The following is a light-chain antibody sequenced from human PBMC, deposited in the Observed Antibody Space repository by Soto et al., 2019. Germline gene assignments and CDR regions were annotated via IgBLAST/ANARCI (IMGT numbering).Light chain of an antibody. CDR2: DVS. V-gene: IGLV2-14*01. Sequence: QSALTQPASVSGAPGQSITISCTGTSSDIGGYDYVSWYQQHPGRAPKLIIFDVSNRPSGVSDRFSGSKSGNTASLTISGLQADDEADYYCCSYNTSSARDLFGAGTKVTVL. J-gene: IGLJ1*01. CDR1: SSDIGGYDY. CDR3: CSYNTSSARDL.